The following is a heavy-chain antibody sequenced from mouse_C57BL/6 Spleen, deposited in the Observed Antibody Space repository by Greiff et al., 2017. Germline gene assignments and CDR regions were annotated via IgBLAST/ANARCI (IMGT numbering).Heavy chain of an antibody. Sequence: QVQLQQSGAELVMPGASVKLSCKASGYTFTSYWMHWVKQRPGQGLEWIGEIDPSDSYTNYNQKFKGKSTLTVDKSSSTAYMQLSSLTSEDSAVYYCARVYDYDFDYWGQGTTLTVSS. CDR2: IDPSDSYT. CDR3: ARVYDYDFDY. D-gene: IGHD2-4*01. J-gene: IGHJ2*01. V-gene: IGHV1-69*01. CDR1: GYTFTSYW.